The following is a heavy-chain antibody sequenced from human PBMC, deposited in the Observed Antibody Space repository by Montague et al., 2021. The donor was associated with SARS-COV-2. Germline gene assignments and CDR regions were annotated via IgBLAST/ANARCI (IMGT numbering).Heavy chain of an antibody. CDR3: ARGTKRVFTYGYDSSGYASDY. CDR1: GGSFSNYY. D-gene: IGHD3-22*01. V-gene: IGHV4-34*01. Sequence: SETLSLTCAISGGSFSNYYWSWIRQPPGKGLEWIGEINHSGSTKYNPSLKSRVTISVDTSKNQFSLKLSSVTVADTAVYYCARGTKRVFTYGYDSSGYASDYWGQGTLVTVSS. CDR2: INHSGST. J-gene: IGHJ4*02.